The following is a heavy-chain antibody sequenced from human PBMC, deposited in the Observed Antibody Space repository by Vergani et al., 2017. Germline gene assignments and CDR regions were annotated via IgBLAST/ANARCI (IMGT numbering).Heavy chain of an antibody. CDR1: GGSFSGYY. Sequence: QVQLQQWGAGLLKPSETLSLTCAVYGGSFSGYYWSWIRQPPGEGLEWIGAINHSGSTNHNPSLKSRVTISVDTSKHQFSLKLGSVPAADPSLYDCARGRLRFIMGSGWYEYWGQGTLVTVSS. V-gene: IGHV4-34*01. CDR3: ARGRLRFIMGSGWYEY. CDR2: INHSGST. D-gene: IGHD6-19*01. J-gene: IGHJ4*02.